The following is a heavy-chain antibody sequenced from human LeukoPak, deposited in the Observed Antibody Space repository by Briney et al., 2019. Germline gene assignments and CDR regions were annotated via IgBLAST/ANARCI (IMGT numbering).Heavy chain of an antibody. V-gene: IGHV3-30-3*01. J-gene: IGHJ4*02. Sequence: GGSLRLSCAASGFTFSSYAMHWVRQASGKGLEWVAVISYDGSNKYYADSVKGRFTTSRDNSKNTLYLQMNSLRAEDTAVYYCARGVTDYYYDSSGYLPNWGQGTLVTVSS. D-gene: IGHD3-22*01. CDR3: ARGVTDYYYDSSGYLPN. CDR2: ISYDGSNK. CDR1: GFTFSSYA.